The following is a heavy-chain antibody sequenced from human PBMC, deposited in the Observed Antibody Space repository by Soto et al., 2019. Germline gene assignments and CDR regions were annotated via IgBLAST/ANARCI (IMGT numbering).Heavy chain of an antibody. J-gene: IGHJ4*02. CDR3: ARHPDCSGGICPYRSPGY. CDR2: IYYSGST. Sequence: SETLSLTCTVSGGSISSSSYYWGWIRQPPGKGLEWIGSIYYSGSTYYNPSLKSRVTISVDTSKNQFSLKLSSVTAADTAVYYCARHPDCSGGICPYRSPGYWGQGTLVTVSS. D-gene: IGHD2-15*01. V-gene: IGHV4-39*01. CDR1: GGSISSSSYY.